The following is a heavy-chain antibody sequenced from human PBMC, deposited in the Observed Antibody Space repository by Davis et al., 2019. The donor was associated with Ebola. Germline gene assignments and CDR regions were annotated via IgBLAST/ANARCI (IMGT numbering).Heavy chain of an antibody. CDR1: GYTFTSYY. CDR3: ARDGSEWLLDY. J-gene: IGHJ4*02. Sequence: ASGKVSCKASGYTFTSYYMHWVRQAPGQGLEWMGIINPSGGSTSYAQKFQGRVTMTRDTSTSTVYMELSSLRSEDTAVYYCARDGSEWLLDYWGQGTLVTVSS. CDR2: INPSGGST. D-gene: IGHD3-3*01. V-gene: IGHV1-46*01.